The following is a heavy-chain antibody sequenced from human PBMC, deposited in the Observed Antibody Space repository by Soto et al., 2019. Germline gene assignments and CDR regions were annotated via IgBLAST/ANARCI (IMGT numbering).Heavy chain of an antibody. J-gene: IGHJ6*02. Sequence: QVQLVQSGAAVSKPGSSVKVSCRASEGTFGIYAIGWVRRAPGQGLEWMGGIIPAFGTTKNAQKFQDRVDMTADESTNTVYMELRGLRFDDTAVYYCARVPRQMLYGPTRNGMDVWGQGTTLIVSS. CDR3: ARVPRQMLYGPTRNGMDV. V-gene: IGHV1-69*01. CDR1: EGTFGIYA. D-gene: IGHD2-2*02. CDR2: IIPAFGTT.